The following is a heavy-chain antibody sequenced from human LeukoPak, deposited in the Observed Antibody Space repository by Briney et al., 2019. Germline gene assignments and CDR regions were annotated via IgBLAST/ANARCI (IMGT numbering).Heavy chain of an antibody. V-gene: IGHV1-2*02. CDR3: ARSTVTRVFDYYYGMDV. J-gene: IGHJ6*02. D-gene: IGHD4-11*01. Sequence: ASVKVSCTASGYTFTGYYMHWVRQAPGQGLEWMGWINPNSGGTNYAQKFQGRVTMTRDTSISTAYMELSRLRSDDTAVYYCARSTVTRVFDYYYGMDVWGQGTTVTVSS. CDR2: INPNSGGT. CDR1: GYTFTGYY.